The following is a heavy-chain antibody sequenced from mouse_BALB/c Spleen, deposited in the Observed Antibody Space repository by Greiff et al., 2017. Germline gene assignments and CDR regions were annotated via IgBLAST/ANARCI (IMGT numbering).Heavy chain of an antibody. CDR2: IDPANGNT. CDR1: GFNIKDTY. Sequence: VQLQQSGAELVKPGASVKLSCTASGFNIKDTYMHWVKQRPEQGLEWIGRIDPANGNTKYDPKFQGKATITADTSSNTAYLQLSSLTSEDTAVYYCASYYGSSPYFDYWGQGTTLTVSS. CDR3: ASYYGSSPYFDY. D-gene: IGHD1-1*01. V-gene: IGHV14-3*02. J-gene: IGHJ2*01.